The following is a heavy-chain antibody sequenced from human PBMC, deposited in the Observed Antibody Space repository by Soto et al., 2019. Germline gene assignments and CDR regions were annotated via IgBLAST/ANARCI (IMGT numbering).Heavy chain of an antibody. CDR1: GGSISSYY. J-gene: IGHJ6*02. V-gene: IGHV4-59*01. CDR2: IYYSGST. CDR3: ARVFGNDSNFYYYYYGMDV. Sequence: SETLSLTCTVSGGSISSYYWSWIRQPPGKGLEWIGYIYYSGSTNYNPSLKSRVTISVDTSKNQFSLKLSSVTAADTAVYYCARVFGNDSNFYYYYYGMDVWGQGTTVTVSS. D-gene: IGHD4-4*01.